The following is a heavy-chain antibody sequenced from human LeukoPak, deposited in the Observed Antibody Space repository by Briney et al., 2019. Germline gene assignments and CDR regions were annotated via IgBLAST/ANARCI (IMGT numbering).Heavy chain of an antibody. D-gene: IGHD3-10*01. CDR3: ARGEFPLDAFDI. CDR2: ISPYSSNT. Sequence: ASVKVSCKSSGYNFDNYGIGCVRQAPGQGLEWMGWISPYSSNTNYGQKLQGRVIMTTDTSTNTAYMELRRLSRDDTAIYYCARGEFPLDAFDIWGQGTMVTVSS. J-gene: IGHJ3*02. V-gene: IGHV1-18*01. CDR1: GYNFDNYG.